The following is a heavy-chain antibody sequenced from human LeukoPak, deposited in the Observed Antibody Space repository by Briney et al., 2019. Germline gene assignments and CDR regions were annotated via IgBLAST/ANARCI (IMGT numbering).Heavy chain of an antibody. CDR2: IYYSGST. CDR1: GGSISSGDYY. CDR3: ARGKYQPLLYTAALDY. Sequence: PSQTLSLTCTVSGGSISSGDYYWSWIRPPPGKGLEWIGYIYYSGSTYYNPSLKSRVTISVDTSKNQFSLKLSSVTAADTAVYYCARGKYQPLLYTAALDYWGQGTLVTVSS. J-gene: IGHJ4*02. D-gene: IGHD2-2*01. V-gene: IGHV4-30-4*08.